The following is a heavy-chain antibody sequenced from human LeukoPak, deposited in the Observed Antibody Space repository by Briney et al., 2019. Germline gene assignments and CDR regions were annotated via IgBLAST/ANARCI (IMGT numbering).Heavy chain of an antibody. V-gene: IGHV3-53*01. D-gene: IGHD6-19*01. CDR2: IYSGGST. CDR1: GFTVSSNY. CDR3: ARVGSGWLTFDY. Sequence: GGSLRLSCAASGFTVSSNYMSWVRQAPGKGLEWVSVIYSGGSTYYADSVKGRFTISRDNSKNTLYLQMKSLRAEDTAVYYCARVGSGWLTFDYWGQGTLVTVSS. J-gene: IGHJ4*02.